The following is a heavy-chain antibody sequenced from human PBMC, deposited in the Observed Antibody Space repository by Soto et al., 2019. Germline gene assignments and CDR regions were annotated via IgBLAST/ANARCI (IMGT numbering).Heavy chain of an antibody. J-gene: IGHJ6*02. D-gene: IGHD2-2*01. CDR1: GYTFGDYA. V-gene: IGHV3-49*03. CDR3: TRDTRRYYYYGMDV. CDR2: IRSKAYGGTT. Sequence: PGGSLRLSCTASGYTFGDYAMSWFRQAPGKGLEWVGFIRSKAYGGTTEYAASVKGRFTISRDDSKSIAYLQMNSLKTEDTAVYYCTRDTRRYYYYGMDVWGQGTTVTVSS.